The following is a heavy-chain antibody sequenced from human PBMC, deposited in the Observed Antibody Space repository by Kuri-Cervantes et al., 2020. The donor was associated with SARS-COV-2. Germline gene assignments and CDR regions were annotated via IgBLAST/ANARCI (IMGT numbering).Heavy chain of an antibody. CDR2: INHSGST. CDR3: ARLEV. Sequence: GSLRLSCAVYGGSFSDYYWSWIRQPPGKGLEWIGEINHSGSTNYNPSLKSRVTISVNTSKNQFSLRLSSVTAADTAVYYCARLEVWGPGTLVTVSS. J-gene: IGHJ4*02. D-gene: IGHD1-1*01. CDR1: GGSFSDYY. V-gene: IGHV4-34*01.